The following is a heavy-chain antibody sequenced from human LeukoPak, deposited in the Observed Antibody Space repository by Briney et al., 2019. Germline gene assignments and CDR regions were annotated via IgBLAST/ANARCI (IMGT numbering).Heavy chain of an antibody. V-gene: IGHV3-7*01. D-gene: IGHD1-26*01. CDR1: GFTFSNYS. CDR3: ARDPYSGSYYYFDY. J-gene: IGHJ4*02. CDR2: IKQDGSEK. Sequence: PGGSLRLSCAASGFTFSNYSMSWVRQAPGKGLEWVANIKQDGSEKYYVDSVKGRFTISRDNAKNSLYLQMNSLRAEDTAVYYCARDPYSGSYYYFDYWGQGTLVTVSS.